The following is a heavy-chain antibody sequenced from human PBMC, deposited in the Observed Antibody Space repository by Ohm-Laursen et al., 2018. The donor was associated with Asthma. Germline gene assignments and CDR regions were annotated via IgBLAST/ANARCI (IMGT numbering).Heavy chain of an antibody. D-gene: IGHD6-13*01. V-gene: IGHV1-18*01. CDR1: GYTFTSYG. CDR2: ISAYNGNT. Sequence: ASVKVSCNASGYTFTSYGISWVRQAPGQGLEWMGWISAYNGNTNYAQKLQGRVTMTTDTSTSTAYMELRSLRSDDTAVYYCARGLRRIAAAGSYYYYGMDVWGQGTTVTVSS. CDR3: ARGLRRIAAAGSYYYYGMDV. J-gene: IGHJ6*02.